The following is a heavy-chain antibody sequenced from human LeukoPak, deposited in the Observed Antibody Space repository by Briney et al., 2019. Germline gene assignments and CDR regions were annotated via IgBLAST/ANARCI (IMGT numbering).Heavy chain of an antibody. J-gene: IGHJ4*02. CDR2: IYYSGST. Sequence: PSETLSHTCTVSGGSISSYYWSWIRQPPGKGLEWIGYIYYSGSTNYNPSLKSRVTISVDNSKSQFSLTLTSVTAADTAVYYCAREVGGDFDALDYWGQGTLVTVSS. D-gene: IGHD4-17*01. CDR3: AREVGGDFDALDY. CDR1: GGSISSYY. V-gene: IGHV4-59*12.